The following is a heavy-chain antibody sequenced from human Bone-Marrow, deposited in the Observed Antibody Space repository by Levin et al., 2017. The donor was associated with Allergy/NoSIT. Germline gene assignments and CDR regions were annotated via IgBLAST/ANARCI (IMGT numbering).Heavy chain of an antibody. CDR3: ARGWFGELLSH. Sequence: GESLKISCAASGFTVSSHYMSWVRQAPGKGPGWVSVIYSGGSTYYADSVKGRFTISRDNSKNTLYLQMNSLRAEDTAVYYCARGWFGELLSHWGQGTLVTVSS. J-gene: IGHJ4*02. CDR2: IYSGGST. CDR1: GFTVSSHY. V-gene: IGHV3-53*01. D-gene: IGHD3-10*01.